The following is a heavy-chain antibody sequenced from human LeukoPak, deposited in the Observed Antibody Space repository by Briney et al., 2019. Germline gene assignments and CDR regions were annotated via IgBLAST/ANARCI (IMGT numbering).Heavy chain of an antibody. D-gene: IGHD3-22*01. V-gene: IGHV1-24*01. J-gene: IGHJ3*02. CDR1: GYTLTELS. CDR2: FDPEDGET. Sequence: ASVKVSCKVSGYTLTELSMHWVRQAPGKGLEWMGGFDPEDGETIYAQKFQGRVTITRDTSASTAYMELSSLRSEDTAVYYCARGLNYYDSSGYGGSGSAFDIWGQGTMVTVSS. CDR3: ARGLNYYDSSGYGGSGSAFDI.